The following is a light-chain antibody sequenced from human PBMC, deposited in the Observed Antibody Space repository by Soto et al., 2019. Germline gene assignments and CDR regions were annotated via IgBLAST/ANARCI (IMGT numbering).Light chain of an antibody. J-gene: IGKJ4*01. V-gene: IGKV1-39*01. CDR2: ESS. CDR3: QRYYNAPFT. CDR1: QSISSY. Sequence: NQMTQSPSSLSASVGDRVTITCRASQSISSYLNWYQQKPGKAPKVLIYESSLLQSGVPSRFSGSGSGTDFTLTINNLQPEDVATYYCQRYYNAPFTFGGGTKVDI.